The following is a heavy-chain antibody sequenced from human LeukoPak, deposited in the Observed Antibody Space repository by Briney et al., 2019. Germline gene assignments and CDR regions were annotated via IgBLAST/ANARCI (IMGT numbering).Heavy chain of an antibody. CDR2: MNPNSGNT. Sequence: ASVKVSCKASGYTFTSYDINWVRQATGQGLEWMGWMNPNSGNTDYAQKFQGRVTMTSDTSISTAYMELSSLRSEDTAGYYCARGIPAAAGGNWFDPWGQGTLVTVSS. D-gene: IGHD6-25*01. CDR1: GYTFTSYD. J-gene: IGHJ5*02. CDR3: ARGIPAAAGGNWFDP. V-gene: IGHV1-8*01.